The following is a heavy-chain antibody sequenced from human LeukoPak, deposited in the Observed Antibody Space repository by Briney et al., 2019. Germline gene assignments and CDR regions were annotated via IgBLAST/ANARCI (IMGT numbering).Heavy chain of an antibody. D-gene: IGHD1-1*01. V-gene: IGHV1-69*06. CDR1: GGTFSSYA. J-gene: IGHJ4*02. CDR2: IIPIFGTA. Sequence: SVKVSCKASGGTFSSYAISWVRQAPGQGLEWMGGIIPIFGTANYAQKFQGRVTITADKSTSTDYMELSSLRSEDTAVYYCARGGAVQLERHPYYFDYWGQGTLVTVSS. CDR3: ARGGAVQLERHPYYFDY.